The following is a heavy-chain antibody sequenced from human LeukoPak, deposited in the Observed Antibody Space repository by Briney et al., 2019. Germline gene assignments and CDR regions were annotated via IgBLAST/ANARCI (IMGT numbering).Heavy chain of an antibody. V-gene: IGHV1-69*06. Sequence: SVKVSCKASGGTFGSYAISWVRQAPGQGLEWMGGIIPIFGTANYAQKFQGRVTITADKSTSTAYMELSSLRSEDTAVYYCARDPEIYCSGGSCIDYWGQGTLVTVSS. D-gene: IGHD2-15*01. CDR1: GGTFGSYA. CDR2: IIPIFGTA. J-gene: IGHJ4*02. CDR3: ARDPEIYCSGGSCIDY.